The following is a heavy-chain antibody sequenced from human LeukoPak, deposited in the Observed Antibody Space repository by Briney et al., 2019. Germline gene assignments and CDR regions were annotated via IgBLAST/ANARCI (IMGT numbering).Heavy chain of an antibody. CDR3: ARWSSRGGFDY. V-gene: IGHV3-13*01. Sequence: GGSLRLSCAASGFTFNGYDIHWVRQATGKGLEWVSGIDAAGDSHYLGSVKGRFTISRENAKNSVYLQMNSLRAGDTAVYYCARWSSRGGFDYWGQGTLVIVSS. CDR2: IDAAGDS. CDR1: GFTFNGYD. D-gene: IGHD3-16*01. J-gene: IGHJ4*02.